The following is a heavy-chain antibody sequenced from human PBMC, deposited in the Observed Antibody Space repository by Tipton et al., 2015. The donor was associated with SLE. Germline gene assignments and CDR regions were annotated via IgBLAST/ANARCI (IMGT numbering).Heavy chain of an antibody. CDR3: AKFEENTDFYLDS. CDR1: GFTFSSYA. V-gene: IGHV3-23*01. Sequence: SLRLSCATSGFTFSSYALSWVRRAPGKGLEWVSASSGGGGSTYYAEFVKGRFSISIDKSKKTLFLQMNSLRVDDTATYYCAKFEENTDFYLDSRGQGTLVSVSS. J-gene: IGHJ4*02. CDR2: SSGGGGST. D-gene: IGHD3-10*01.